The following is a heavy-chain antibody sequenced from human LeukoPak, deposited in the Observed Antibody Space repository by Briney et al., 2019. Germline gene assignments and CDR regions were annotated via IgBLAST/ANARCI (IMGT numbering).Heavy chain of an antibody. J-gene: IGHJ3*02. V-gene: IGHV3-23*01. CDR2: ISGSAVIT. CDR3: AKSRLSGINDAFDI. D-gene: IGHD3-3*01. CDR1: GGSISNYY. Sequence: ETLSLTCTVSGGSISNYYWGWIRQAPGKGLEWVSAISGSAVITFYADSVKGRFTISRDNSKNTLYLQMNSLRAEDTALYYCAKSRLSGINDAFDIWGQGTMVTVSS.